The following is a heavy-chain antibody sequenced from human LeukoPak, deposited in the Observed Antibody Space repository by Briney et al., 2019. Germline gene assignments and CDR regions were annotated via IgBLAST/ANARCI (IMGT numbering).Heavy chain of an antibody. D-gene: IGHD3-22*01. J-gene: IGHJ4*02. CDR2: IIPIFGTA. V-gene: IGHV1-69*13. CDR1: GYSFTSYG. CDR3: ARSGYYYDSSGSLHSYYFDY. Sequence: ASVKVSCKASGYSFTSYGISWVRQAPGQGLEWMGGIIPIFGTANYAQKFQGRVTITADESTSTAYMELSSLRSEDTAVYYCARSGYYYDSSGSLHSYYFDYWGQGTLVTVSS.